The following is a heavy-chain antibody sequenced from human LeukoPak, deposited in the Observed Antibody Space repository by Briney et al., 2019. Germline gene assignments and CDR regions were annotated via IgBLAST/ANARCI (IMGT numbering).Heavy chain of an antibody. CDR3: AKVVQYTASTGTGLDY. D-gene: IGHD6-13*01. V-gene: IGHV3-33*06. CDR1: GFTFSNYG. Sequence: GGSLRLSCAASGFTFSNYGMHWVRQAPGKGLDWVAVIWYDGSYKYYADFVKGRFTISRYNSKNTLYLQMNSLRAEDTAVYYCAKVVQYTASTGTGLDYWGQGTLVTVSS. J-gene: IGHJ4*02. CDR2: IWYDGSYK.